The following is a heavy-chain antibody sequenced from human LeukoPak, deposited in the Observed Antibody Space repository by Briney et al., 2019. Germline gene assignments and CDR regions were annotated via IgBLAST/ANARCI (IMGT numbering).Heavy chain of an antibody. CDR3: AREVDYDSTGYRFSYYGMDV. J-gene: IGHJ6*02. V-gene: IGHV4-31*03. Sequence: PSQTLSLTCTVSGGSISSGGYFWSWIRQHPGRGLEWIGYIHYTGTTYYNPSLKSRVIISVVTSKNQFSLKLTSVTAADTAAYYCAREVDYDSTGYRFSYYGMDVWAPGPRSPSP. CDR2: IHYTGTT. CDR1: GGSISSGGYF. D-gene: IGHD3-22*01.